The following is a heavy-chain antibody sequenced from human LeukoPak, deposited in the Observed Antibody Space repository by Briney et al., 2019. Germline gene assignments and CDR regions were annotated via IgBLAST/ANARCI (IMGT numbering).Heavy chain of an antibody. D-gene: IGHD7-27*01. Sequence: SETLSLTCTVSRDSVSNDKFFWGWIRQPPGEGLEWIGSVYYSGSTYYNPSLNSRVTISVDTSKNQFSLKLSSVTAADTAVYYCARQGKTGGPWGYWGQGTLVTVSS. CDR2: VYYSGST. CDR3: ARQGKTGGPWGY. V-gene: IGHV4-39*01. J-gene: IGHJ4*02. CDR1: RDSVSNDKFF.